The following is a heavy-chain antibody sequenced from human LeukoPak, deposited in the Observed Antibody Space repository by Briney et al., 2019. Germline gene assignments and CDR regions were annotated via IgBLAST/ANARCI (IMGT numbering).Heavy chain of an antibody. CDR2: IYSTGST. CDR1: GGSISSYY. D-gene: IGHD6-13*01. Sequence: SETLSLTCTVPGGSISSYYWSWIRQPAGKGLEWIGRIYSTGSTNYNPSLRSRVTMSVDTSKNQFSLKLSSVTAADTAVYYCARGFRAAAGTGFDYWGQGTLVTVSS. V-gene: IGHV4-4*07. CDR3: ARGFRAAAGTGFDY. J-gene: IGHJ4*02.